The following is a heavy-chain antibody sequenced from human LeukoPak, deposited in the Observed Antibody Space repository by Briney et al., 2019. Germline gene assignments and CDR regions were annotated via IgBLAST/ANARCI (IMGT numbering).Heavy chain of an antibody. CDR2: IYPGDSDT. CDR1: GCSFTSYW. V-gene: IGHV5-51*01. J-gene: IGHJ3*02. D-gene: IGHD3-22*01. Sequence: GESLKISCKGSGCSFTSYWIGWVRQMPGKGLEWMGIIYPGDSDTRYSPSFQGQVTISADKSISTAYLQWSSLKASDTAMYYCARHYYDSRDAFDIWGQGTMVTVSS. CDR3: ARHYYDSRDAFDI.